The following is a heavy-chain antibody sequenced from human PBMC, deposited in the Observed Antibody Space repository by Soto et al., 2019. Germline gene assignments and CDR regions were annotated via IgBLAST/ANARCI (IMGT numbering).Heavy chain of an antibody. J-gene: IGHJ4*02. V-gene: IGHV1-46*01. CDR1: GYTFTSYY. Sequence: ASVKVSCKASGYTFTSYYMNWVRQAPGQGLEWLGIINPSGGYTTYAQRFLGRVTMTSDTSTSTVHMELGSLRAGDTAVYYCARGLFNAYGGFYYFDFWGQGTLVTVSS. CDR2: INPSGGYT. CDR3: ARGLFNAYGGFYYFDF. D-gene: IGHD3-16*01.